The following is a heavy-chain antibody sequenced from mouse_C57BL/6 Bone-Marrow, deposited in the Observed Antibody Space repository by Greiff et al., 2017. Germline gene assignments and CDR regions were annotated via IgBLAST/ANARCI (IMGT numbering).Heavy chain of an antibody. Sequence: EVQLVESGEGLVKPGGSLKLSCAASGFTFSSYAMSWVRQTPEKRLEWVAYISSGGDYTYYADTVKGRFTISRDNARNTLYMQMSSLKSEDTAMYYCTRVLLYFDYWGKGTTLTVSS. V-gene: IGHV5-9-1*02. CDR1: GFTFSSYA. J-gene: IGHJ2*01. CDR2: ISSGGDYT. CDR3: TRVLLYFDY.